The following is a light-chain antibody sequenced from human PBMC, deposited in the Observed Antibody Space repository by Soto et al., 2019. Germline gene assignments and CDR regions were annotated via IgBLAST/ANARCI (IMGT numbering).Light chain of an antibody. Sequence: QSVLTQPASVSGSPGQSITISCTGTSSDVGGYNYVSWYQQHPGKAPKLMIYEVTDRPSGVSNRFSGSKSGNTASLTISGLQAEDEAEYYCRSYTNINTRACVFGTGTKVTVL. CDR1: SSDVGGYNY. J-gene: IGLJ1*01. V-gene: IGLV2-14*01. CDR3: RSYTNINTRACV. CDR2: EVT.